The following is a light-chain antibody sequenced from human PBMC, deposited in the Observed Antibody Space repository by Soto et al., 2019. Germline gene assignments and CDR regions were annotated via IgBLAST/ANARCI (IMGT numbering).Light chain of an antibody. V-gene: IGKV2-28*01. CDR3: MQALQTPST. J-gene: IGKJ1*01. CDR2: LGS. Sequence: DIVMTQSPLSLPVTPGEPASISCRSSQSLLHSNGYSYLHWYLQKPGQSPQLLIYLGSNRASGVPDRFSGSGSGTDFTLKISRVEAEDVGVYYCMQALQTPSTFGQGTKVEIK. CDR1: QSLLHSNGYSY.